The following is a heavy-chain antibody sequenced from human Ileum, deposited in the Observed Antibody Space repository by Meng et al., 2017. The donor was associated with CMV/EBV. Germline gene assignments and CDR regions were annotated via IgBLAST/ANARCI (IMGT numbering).Heavy chain of an antibody. Sequence: ASVKVSCKASGYTFTDFYIHWMRQAPGQGLEWMGWINGNSGATFYAQTFQGRVTLTRDTSIRAAYMELGSLTSDDTAMYFCARRGGYAYSLFDYWGQGYMVT. V-gene: IGHV1-2*02. CDR1: GYTFTDFY. CDR2: INGNSGAT. D-gene: IGHD5-12*01. CDR3: ARRGGYAYSLFDY. J-gene: IGHJ4*02.